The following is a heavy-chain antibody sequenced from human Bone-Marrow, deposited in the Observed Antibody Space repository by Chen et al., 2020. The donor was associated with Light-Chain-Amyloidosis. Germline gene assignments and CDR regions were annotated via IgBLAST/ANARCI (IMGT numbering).Heavy chain of an antibody. CDR2: INSDGSST. CDR1: GLTFSSYW. Sequence: EVQLVESGGGLVQPGGSLRISCAASGLTFSSYWIHWVSQAPGKGLVWVSRINSDGSSTSYADSVKSRFTISRDNAKNTLYLQMSSLRAEDTAVYYCTTQGVITGMRYWGQGTLVTVSS. J-gene: IGHJ4*02. V-gene: IGHV3-74*01. CDR3: TTQGVITGMRY. D-gene: IGHD1-20*01.